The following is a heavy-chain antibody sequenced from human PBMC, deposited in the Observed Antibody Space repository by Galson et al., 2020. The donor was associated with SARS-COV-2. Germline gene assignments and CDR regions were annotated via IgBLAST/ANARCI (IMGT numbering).Heavy chain of an antibody. CDR1: GYIFMGYG. CDR2: ISGYNGDT. CDR3: ARDVKGGMDV. V-gene: IGHV1-18*01. Sequence: ASVKVSCKASGYIFMGYGISWVRQAPGQGLEWMGWISGYNGDTNYGQKFQGRLTMTTDTGTSTAYMELRSLRYDDTAIYYCARDVKGGMDVWGQGTTVTVSS. J-gene: IGHJ6*02.